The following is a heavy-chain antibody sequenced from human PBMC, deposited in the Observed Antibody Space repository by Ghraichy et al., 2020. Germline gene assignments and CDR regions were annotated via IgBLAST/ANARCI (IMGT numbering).Heavy chain of an antibody. CDR2: IYYSGST. V-gene: IGHV4-59*01. Sequence: SETLSLTCTVSGGSISSYYWSWIRQPPGKGLELIGYIYYSGSTTYNPSLKSRVTISVDTSKTQFSLKLSSVTAADTAVYYCARMLYSGSGHPFDIWGQGTMVTVSS. CDR1: GGSISSYY. D-gene: IGHD1-26*01. J-gene: IGHJ3*02. CDR3: ARMLYSGSGHPFDI.